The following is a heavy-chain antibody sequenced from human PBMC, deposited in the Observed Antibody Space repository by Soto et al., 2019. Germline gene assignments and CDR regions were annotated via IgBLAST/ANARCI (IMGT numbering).Heavy chain of an antibody. CDR2: IKQDGSEK. CDR3: ASNAPDDAFDI. V-gene: IGHV3-7*01. J-gene: IGHJ3*02. CDR1: GFTLSSYW. Sequence: GGSLRLSCAASGFTLSSYWMSWVRQAQGKGLEWVANIKQDGSEKYYVDSVKGRFTISRDNAKNSLYLQMNSLRAEDTAVYYCASNAPDDAFDIWGQGTMVTVS.